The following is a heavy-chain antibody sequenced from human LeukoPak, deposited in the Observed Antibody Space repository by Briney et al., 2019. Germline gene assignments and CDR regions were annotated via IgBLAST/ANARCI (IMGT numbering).Heavy chain of an antibody. CDR2: VSHTGAT. J-gene: IGHJ3*01. CDR3: ARDRRGSFYTFDL. D-gene: IGHD1-26*01. Sequence: SETLSLTCSVSGASINGYFWSWVRQTPEKGLKWIGYVSHTGATTSNPTLESRVSITIDTSKSQISLTMTSVTAADSALYYCARDRRGSFYTFDLWGPGTIVSAS. V-gene: IGHV4-59*01. CDR1: GASINGYF.